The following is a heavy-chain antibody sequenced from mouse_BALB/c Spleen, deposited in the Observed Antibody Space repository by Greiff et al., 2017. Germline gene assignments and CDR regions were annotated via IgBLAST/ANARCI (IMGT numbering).Heavy chain of an antibody. CDR2: IYPGNVNT. CDR3: ARGEYGQAVYAMDY. J-gene: IGHJ4*01. V-gene: IGHV1S56*01. CDR1: GYTFTSYY. D-gene: IGHD2-10*02. Sequence: QVQLQQPGAELVKPGASVKLSCKASGYTFTSYYIHWVKQRPGQGLEWIGWIYPGNVNTKYNEKFKGKATLTADKSSSTAYMQLSSLTSEDSAVYFCARGEYGQAVYAMDYWGQGTSVTVSS.